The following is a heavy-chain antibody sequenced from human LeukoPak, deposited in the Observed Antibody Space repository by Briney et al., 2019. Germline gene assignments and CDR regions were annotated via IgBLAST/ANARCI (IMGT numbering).Heavy chain of an antibody. V-gene: IGHV4-39*01. CDR3: ARALGYCSGGSCTRGYNWFDP. D-gene: IGHD2-15*01. Sequence: SETLSLTCTVSGGSISSSDYYWGWIRQPPGKGLEWIGSIYYGGSTYYNPSLKSRVTISVDTSMNQFSLKLSFVTTADTAVYYCARALGYCSGGSCTRGYNWFDPWGQGTLVTIPS. J-gene: IGHJ5*02. CDR1: GGSISSSDYY. CDR2: IYYGGST.